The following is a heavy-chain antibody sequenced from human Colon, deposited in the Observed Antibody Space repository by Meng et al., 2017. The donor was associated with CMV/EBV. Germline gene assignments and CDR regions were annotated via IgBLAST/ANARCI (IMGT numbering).Heavy chain of an antibody. CDR2: IYDTGIT. CDR1: GVFVTSGTYP. Sequence: QGPLRWSGACLVTPSVTRLLTCTLSGVFVTSGTYPWSWFRQSPGKGLEWIGYIYDTGITIYNPSLKSRVTIFLETSKNQFSLNLNSMTTADTAVYYCAKSRSSTPGIVDDWGQGTLFTVSS. CDR3: AKSRSSTPGIVDD. J-gene: IGHJ4*02. V-gene: IGHV4-61*01. D-gene: IGHD2/OR15-2a*01.